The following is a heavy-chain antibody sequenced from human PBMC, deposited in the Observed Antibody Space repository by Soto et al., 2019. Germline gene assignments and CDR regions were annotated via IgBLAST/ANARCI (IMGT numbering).Heavy chain of an antibody. CDR2: ISGSGGST. CDR3: SKESRTAAGTMGDY. D-gene: IGHD6-13*01. V-gene: IGHV3-23*01. Sequence: EVQLLESGGGLVQPGGSLRLSCAASGFTFSNYAMSWVRQAPGKGLEWVSAISGSGGSTYYVDSVKGRFTISRDNSKNTLYLQMHSLRAEDTAIYYCSKESRTAAGTMGDYWGQGTLVTVSS. CDR1: GFTFSNYA. J-gene: IGHJ4*02.